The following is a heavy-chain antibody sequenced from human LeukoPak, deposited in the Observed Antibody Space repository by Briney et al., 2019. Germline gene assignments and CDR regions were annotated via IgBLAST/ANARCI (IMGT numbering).Heavy chain of an antibody. J-gene: IGHJ4*02. V-gene: IGHV3-33*07. D-gene: IGHD4-17*01. CDR2: RYHDGSNK. CDR1: RFTFSRFG. Sequence: GRSLRLSCASSRFTFSRFGMYWVRQAWGKGLEGVAVRYHDGSNKYYADSVKGRFTISRDNSKNTLYLQMNRLRAEDTAVYYCARDPNGDLFDYWGQGTLVTVSS. CDR3: ARDPNGDLFDY.